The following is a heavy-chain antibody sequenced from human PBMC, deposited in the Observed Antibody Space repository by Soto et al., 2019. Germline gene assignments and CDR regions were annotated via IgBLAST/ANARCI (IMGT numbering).Heavy chain of an antibody. CDR2: IYYSGST. D-gene: IGHD2-15*01. J-gene: IGHJ3*02. CDR3: ARVDGYCSGGSCFGAVAFDI. CDR1: GGSISSGDYY. V-gene: IGHV4-30-4*01. Sequence: QVQLQESGPGLVKPSQTLSLTCTVSGGSISSGDYYWSWIRQPPGKGLEWIGYIYYSGSTYYNPSRRGRVTISVDTSKNQFSLKLSSVTAADTAVYYCARVDGYCSGGSCFGAVAFDIWGQGTMVTVSS.